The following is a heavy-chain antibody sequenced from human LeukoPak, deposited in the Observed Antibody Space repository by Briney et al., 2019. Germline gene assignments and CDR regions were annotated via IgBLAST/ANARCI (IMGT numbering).Heavy chain of an antibody. Sequence: ASVKVSCKASGYTFTTYYLNWVRQAPGQGLEWMGGIIPIFGTANYAQKFQGRVTISADEFTRTACVEVSSLRSEDTAVYYCARDAPSETTMVSAFDIWGQGTMVTVSS. CDR1: GYTFTTYY. CDR3: ARDAPSETTMVSAFDI. CDR2: IIPIFGTA. D-gene: IGHD5-18*01. V-gene: IGHV1-69*13. J-gene: IGHJ3*02.